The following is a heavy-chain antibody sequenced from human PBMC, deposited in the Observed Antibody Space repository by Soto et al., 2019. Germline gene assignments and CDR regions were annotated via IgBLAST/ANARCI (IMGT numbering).Heavy chain of an antibody. D-gene: IGHD3-3*01. J-gene: IGHJ4*02. V-gene: IGHV4-34*01. CDR3: ARFTIFGVVIAIDY. CDR1: GGSFSGYY. CDR2: INHSGST. Sequence: PSETLSLTCAVYGGSFSGYYWSWIRQPPGKGLEWIGEINHSGSTNYNPSLKSRVTISVDTSKNQFSLKLSSVTAADTAVYYCARFTIFGVVIAIDYWGQGTLVTVSS.